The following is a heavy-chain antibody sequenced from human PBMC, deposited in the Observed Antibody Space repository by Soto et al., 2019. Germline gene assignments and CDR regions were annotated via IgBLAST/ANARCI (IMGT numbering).Heavy chain of an antibody. CDR1: GFTFSDSY. CDR3: ARDYRRGSTIFGVAAGTYYYYYGMDV. CDR2: ISSSGSTI. J-gene: IGHJ6*04. Sequence: GGSLRLSCAASGFTFSDSYMSWIRQATGKGLEWGSYISSSGSTIYYADSVKGRITISGDNAKNSLYPQMNSLRAEYTAVYYCARDYRRGSTIFGVAAGTYYYYYGMDVWGKGTTVTVSS. V-gene: IGHV3-11*01. D-gene: IGHD3-3*01.